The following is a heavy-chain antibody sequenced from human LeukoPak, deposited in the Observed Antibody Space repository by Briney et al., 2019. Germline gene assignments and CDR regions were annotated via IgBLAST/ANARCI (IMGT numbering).Heavy chain of an antibody. V-gene: IGHV1-46*01. CDR2: INPSGGST. CDR1: GYTFTSYY. D-gene: IGHD6-19*01. J-gene: IGHJ4*02. Sequence: GASVKVSCKASGYTFTSYYMHWVRQAPGQGLEWMGIINPSGGSTSYAQKFQDRVTMTRDASTSTVYMELSSLRSEDTAVYYCARSIAVAGLGYWGQGTLVTVSS. CDR3: ARSIAVAGLGY.